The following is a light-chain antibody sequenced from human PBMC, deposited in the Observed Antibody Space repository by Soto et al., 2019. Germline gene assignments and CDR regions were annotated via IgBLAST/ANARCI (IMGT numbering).Light chain of an antibody. CDR1: QSISSY. CDR3: QQSYSTPPWT. Sequence: DIQMTQSPSSLSASVGDRVTITCRASQSISSYLNWYQQKPGKAPKLLIYAASSLQSGVPLRFSGSGSGTDFTLTISSLQPEDFATYYCQQSYSTPPWTFGPGTKVDIK. V-gene: IGKV1-39*01. CDR2: AAS. J-gene: IGKJ3*01.